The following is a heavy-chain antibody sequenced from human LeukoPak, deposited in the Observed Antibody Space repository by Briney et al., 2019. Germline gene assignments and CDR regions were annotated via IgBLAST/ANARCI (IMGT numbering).Heavy chain of an antibody. CDR2: IYYSGST. Sequence: PSETLSLTCTVSGGSISSYYWSWIRQPPGKGLEWIGYIYYSGSTNYNPSLKSRVTISVDTSKNQFSLKLSSVTAADTAVYYCARAVLAGPTVNWFDPWGQGTLVTVSS. CDR1: GGSISSYY. CDR3: ARAVLAGPTVNWFDP. V-gene: IGHV4-59*12. D-gene: IGHD6-19*01. J-gene: IGHJ5*02.